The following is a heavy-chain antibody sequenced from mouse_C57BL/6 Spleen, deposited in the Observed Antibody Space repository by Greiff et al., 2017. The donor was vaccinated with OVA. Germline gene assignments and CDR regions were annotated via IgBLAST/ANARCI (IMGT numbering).Heavy chain of an antibody. CDR3: ARYADYYYDGRRRGYFDV. J-gene: IGHJ1*03. D-gene: IGHD1-1*01. V-gene: IGHV7-3*01. CDR1: GFTFTDYY. Sequence: EVKLVESGGGLVKPGGSLSLSCAASGFTFTDYYMSWVRQPPGKALEWLGFIRHKANGYTTEYSASVKGRFTISRANTQRILDLQMKALRAEDSATYYCARYADYYYDGRRRGYFDVWGTGTTVTVSS. CDR2: IRHKANGYTT.